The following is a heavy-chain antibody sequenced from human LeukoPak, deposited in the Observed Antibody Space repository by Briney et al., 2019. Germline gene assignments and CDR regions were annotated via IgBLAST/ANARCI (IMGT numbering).Heavy chain of an antibody. CDR1: KYSFSNSA. V-gene: IGHV3-23*01. Sequence: GGPLRLSCASSKYSFSNSAMRCLRQAPGKALEWVSGISGDSGGTNYADSVQGRFTISRDNSKNTLYLQMSSLRAEDTAAYYCAKDGGPTVFYYIDCWGQGTLVTVTS. D-gene: IGHD1-1*01. J-gene: IGHJ4*01. CDR3: AKDGGPTVFYYIDC. CDR2: ISGDSGGT.